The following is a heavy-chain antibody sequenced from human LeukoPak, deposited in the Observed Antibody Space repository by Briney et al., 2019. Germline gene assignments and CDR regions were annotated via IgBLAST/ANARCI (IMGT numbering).Heavy chain of an antibody. CDR2: TKPNSGGT. D-gene: IGHD5-18*01. V-gene: IGHV1-2*02. J-gene: IGHJ6*03. CDR1: GCTFTGYY. CDR3: ARGLKGGIQLWSYYYYMDV. Sequence: ASVKVSCKASGCTFTGYYMHWVRQPPGQGLEWMRWTKPNSGGTNYAQKFQGRVTMTRDTSISTAYMELSRLRSDDTAVYYCARGLKGGIQLWSYYYYMDVWGKGTTVTVSS.